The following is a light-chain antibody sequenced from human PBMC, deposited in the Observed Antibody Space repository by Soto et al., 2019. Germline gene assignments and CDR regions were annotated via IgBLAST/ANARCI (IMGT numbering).Light chain of an antibody. J-gene: IGKJ1*01. Sequence: DIVMTQSPDSLAVSLGERATINCKSSPSVLYSSNNKHYLACYQQKPGQPPKLLIYWASTRESGVPDRFSGSGSGTDFTLTISSLQAEDVAVYYCQQYYSSPPTFGQGTKVEIK. V-gene: IGKV4-1*01. CDR3: QQYYSSPPT. CDR1: PSVLYSSNNKHY. CDR2: WAS.